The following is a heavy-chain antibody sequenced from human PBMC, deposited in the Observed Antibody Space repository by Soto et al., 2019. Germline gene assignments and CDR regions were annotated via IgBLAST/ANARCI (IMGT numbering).Heavy chain of an antibody. J-gene: IGHJ6*02. CDR1: GYTFTSYG. CDR2: ISDYNGNT. CDR3: ARATPIGVHARMDV. Sequence: ASVKVSCKASGYTFTSYGISWVRQAPGQGLEWMGWISDYNGNTNYAQKLQGRVTMTTDTSTSTAYMELRSLRSDDTAVYYCARATPIGVHARMDVWGQGTTVTVSS. D-gene: IGHD3-10*01. V-gene: IGHV1-18*04.